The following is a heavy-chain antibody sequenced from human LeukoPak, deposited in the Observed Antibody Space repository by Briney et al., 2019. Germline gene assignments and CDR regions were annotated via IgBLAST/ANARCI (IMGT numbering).Heavy chain of an antibody. V-gene: IGHV3-21*01. J-gene: IGHJ4*02. CDR2: ISSSSSYI. Sequence: GGSLRLSCAASGXTFSSYSMNWVRQAPGKGLEWVSSISSSSSYIYYADSVKGRFTISRDNAKNSLYLQMNSLRAEDTAVYYCAKGKGDIVVVPAAIVFDYWGQGTLVTVSS. D-gene: IGHD2-2*02. CDR1: GXTFSSYS. CDR3: AKGKGDIVVVPAAIVFDY.